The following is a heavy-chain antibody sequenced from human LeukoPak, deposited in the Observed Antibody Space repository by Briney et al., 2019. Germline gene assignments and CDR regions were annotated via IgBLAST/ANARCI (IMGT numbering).Heavy chain of an antibody. D-gene: IGHD6-25*01. V-gene: IGHV3-48*01. CDR1: GFTFSSYS. J-gene: IGHJ6*03. CDR3: ARFAAGGSYYYYMDV. CDR2: ISSSSRTI. Sequence: GGSLRLSCAASGFTFSSYSMNWVRQAPGKGLEWVSYISSSSRTIYYADSVKGRFTISRDNAKNSLYLQMNSLRADDTAVYYCARFAAGGSYYYYMDVWGKGTTVTVSS.